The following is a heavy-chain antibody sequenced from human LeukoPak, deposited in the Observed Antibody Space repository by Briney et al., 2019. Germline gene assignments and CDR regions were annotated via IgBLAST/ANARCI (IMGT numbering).Heavy chain of an antibody. CDR1: GYTFTNYG. D-gene: IGHD3-10*01. CDR3: ARAGYQWFDDS. J-gene: IGHJ5*01. CDR2: ISASNGNT. V-gene: IGHV1-18*01. Sequence: GASVKVSCKASGYTFTNYGISWVRQAPGQGLEWMGWISASNGNTNYAQKVQGRVTMTTDTSTSTAYMELRSLRSDDTAVSYCARAGYQWFDDSWGQGTLVTVSS.